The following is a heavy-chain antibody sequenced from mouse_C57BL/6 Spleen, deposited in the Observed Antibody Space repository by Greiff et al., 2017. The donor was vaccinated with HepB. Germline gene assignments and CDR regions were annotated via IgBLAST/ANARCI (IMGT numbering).Heavy chain of an antibody. CDR2: IRLKSDDYAT. J-gene: IGHJ1*03. CDR1: GFTFSNYW. D-gene: IGHD2-4*01. CDR3: TSSDYDYGWGYFDV. Sequence: EVKVEESGGGLVQPGGSIKLSCVASGFTFSNYWMNWVRQSPEKGLEWVAQIRLKSDDYATHYAESVKGRFTISRDDSKSSVYLQMNNLRAEDTGIYYCTSSDYDYGWGYFDVWGTGTTVTVSS. V-gene: IGHV6-3*01.